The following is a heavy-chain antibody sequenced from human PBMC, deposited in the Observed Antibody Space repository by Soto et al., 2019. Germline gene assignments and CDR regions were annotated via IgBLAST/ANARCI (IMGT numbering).Heavy chain of an antibody. CDR1: GYTFTSYD. CDR3: ASGNCGYICYHDY. J-gene: IGHJ4*02. Sequence: ASVKVSCKASGYTFTSYDINWVRQATGQGLEWMGWMNPNNGNTNYAQKFQGRVTITRDTSTSTAYMELSSLTSEDTAVYYCASGNCGYICYHDYWGQGTLVTVSS. CDR2: MNPNNGNT. V-gene: IGHV1-8*01. D-gene: IGHD5-12*01.